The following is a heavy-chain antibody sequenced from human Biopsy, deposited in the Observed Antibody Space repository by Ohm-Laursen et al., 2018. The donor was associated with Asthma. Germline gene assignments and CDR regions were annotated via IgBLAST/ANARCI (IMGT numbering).Heavy chain of an antibody. V-gene: IGHV1-69*13. J-gene: IGHJ4*02. CDR3: ARGPEYVRSSGALDY. Sequence: ASVKVSCKASGGTFSGNSINWVRQAPGQGLEWMRRIIPIFGPTNYAQKFQGRVTISADDSTSTAYIELSSLSSEDTALYYCARGPEYVRSSGALDYWGQGTLVTVSS. D-gene: IGHD2-2*01. CDR2: IIPIFGPT. CDR1: GGTFSGNS.